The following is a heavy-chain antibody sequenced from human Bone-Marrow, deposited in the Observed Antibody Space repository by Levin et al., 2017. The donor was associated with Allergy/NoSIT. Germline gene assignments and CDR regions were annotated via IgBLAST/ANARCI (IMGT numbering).Heavy chain of an antibody. V-gene: IGHV3-21*01. Sequence: GGSLRLSCAASGFFLSDYSMNWVRQAPGKGLEWVSSISSRSNYRYYGDSVKGRFTISRDNGNTSLYLQINSLRADDTAIYFCARDARWSDAFDVWGQGTMVIVSS. J-gene: IGHJ3*01. CDR2: ISSRSNYR. CDR3: ARDARWSDAFDV. CDR1: GFFLSDYS. D-gene: IGHD6-13*01.